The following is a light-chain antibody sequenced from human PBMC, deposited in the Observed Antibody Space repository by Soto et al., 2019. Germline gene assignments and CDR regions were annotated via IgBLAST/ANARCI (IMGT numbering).Light chain of an antibody. CDR1: QSLNSW. Sequence: DIQMTQSPSTLSASVGDRVSITCRASQSLNSWLAWYQQKPGKAPKLLIYKTSTLESGVPSRFSGSGSGTEFTLSISSLQPEDFATYYCQQGYSTTPITFGQGTRLEI. J-gene: IGKJ5*01. CDR3: QQGYSTTPIT. V-gene: IGKV1-5*03. CDR2: KTS.